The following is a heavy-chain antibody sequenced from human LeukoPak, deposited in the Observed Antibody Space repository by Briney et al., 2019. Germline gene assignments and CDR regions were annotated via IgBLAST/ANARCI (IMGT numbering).Heavy chain of an antibody. CDR2: IYYSGST. J-gene: IGHJ3*02. CDR3: ARSDYSGSGTYTEFDAIDI. V-gene: IGHV4-61*01. Sequence: SETLSLTCTVSGGSVSSGSYYWSWIRQPPGKGLEWIGYIYYSGSTNYNPSLKSRVTISVDTSKNQFSLKLSSVTAADTAVYYCARSDYSGSGTYTEFDAIDIWGQGPMVTVSS. D-gene: IGHD3-10*01. CDR1: GGSVSSGSYY.